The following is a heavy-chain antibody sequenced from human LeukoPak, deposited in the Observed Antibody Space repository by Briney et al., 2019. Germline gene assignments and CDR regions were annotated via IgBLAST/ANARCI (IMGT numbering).Heavy chain of an antibody. V-gene: IGHV3-9*01. CDR1: GFTFDDYA. Sequence: GGSLRLSCAASGFTFDDYAMHWVRQAPGKGLEWVSGISWNSGSIGYADSVKGRFTISRDNAKNSLYLQMNSLRAEDTALYYCARLPRIAAAGTADYWGRGTLVTVSS. J-gene: IGHJ4*02. CDR3: ARLPRIAAAGTADY. D-gene: IGHD6-13*01. CDR2: ISWNSGSI.